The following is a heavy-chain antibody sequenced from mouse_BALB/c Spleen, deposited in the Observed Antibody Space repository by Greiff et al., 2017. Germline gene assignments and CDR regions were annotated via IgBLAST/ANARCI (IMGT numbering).Heavy chain of an antibody. CDR3: ARGPTVAPFAY. D-gene: IGHD1-1*01. V-gene: IGHV8-12*01. Sequence: QVTLKVCGPGILQPSQTLSLTCSFSGFSLSTSGMGVSWIRQPSGKGLEWLAHIYWDDDKRYNPSLKSRLTISKDTSRNQVFLKITSVDTADTATYYCARGPTVAPFAYWGQGTLVTVSA. CDR1: GFSLSTSGMG. CDR2: IYWDDDK. J-gene: IGHJ3*01.